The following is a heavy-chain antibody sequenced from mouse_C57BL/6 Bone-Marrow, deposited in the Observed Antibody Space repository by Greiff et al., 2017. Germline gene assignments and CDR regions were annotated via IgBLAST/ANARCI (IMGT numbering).Heavy chain of an antibody. CDR2: INPNTGGT. CDR1: GYTFTDYN. Sequence: DVQLQESGPELVKPGASVKMSCKASGYTFTDYNMHWVKQSHGKSLEWIGYINPNTGGTSYNQKFKGKATLTVNKSSSTAYMELRSLTSEDSGVYYCASLTYDGYFDYWGQGTTLTVSS. J-gene: IGHJ2*01. D-gene: IGHD2-3*01. V-gene: IGHV1-22*01. CDR3: ASLTYDGYFDY.